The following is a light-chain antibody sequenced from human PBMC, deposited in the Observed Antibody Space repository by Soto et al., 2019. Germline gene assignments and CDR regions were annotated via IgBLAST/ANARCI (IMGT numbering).Light chain of an antibody. J-gene: IGLJ1*01. V-gene: IGLV2-14*01. Sequence: QSALTQPASVSGSPGQSITISCTGTSSDVGGYNYVSWYQQHPGKAPKLTIYDVSNRPSGVSNRFSGSKSGNTASLTISGLQAEDEADYYCSSYTSSSTLRVFGTGTKLTVL. CDR2: DVS. CDR1: SSDVGGYNY. CDR3: SSYTSSSTLRV.